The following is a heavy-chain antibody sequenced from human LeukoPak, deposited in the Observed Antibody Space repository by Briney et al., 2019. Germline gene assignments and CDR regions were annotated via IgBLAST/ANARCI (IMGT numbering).Heavy chain of an antibody. Sequence: ASVKVSCKASGGTFSSCAISWVRQAPGQGLEWMGRIIPILGIANYAQKFQGRVTITADTSTSTAYMELSSLRADDTAVYYCATPGGYSYGHGYFDYWGQGTLVTVSS. CDR1: GGTFSSCA. J-gene: IGHJ4*02. CDR3: ATPGGYSYGHGYFDY. D-gene: IGHD5-18*01. V-gene: IGHV1-69*04. CDR2: IIPILGIA.